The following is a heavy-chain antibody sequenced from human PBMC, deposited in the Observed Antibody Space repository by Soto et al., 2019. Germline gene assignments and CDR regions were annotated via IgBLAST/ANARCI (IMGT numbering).Heavy chain of an antibody. CDR3: AKDCGDGYNHHWYFDL. Sequence: QVQLVESGGGVVQPGKSLRLSCAASGFTFSNYGMHWVRQAPGKGLEWGAVISYDGNNKYYADSVKGRYTISRDNHKDTRYLQVNSLRAEDKAVHYCAKDCGDGYNHHWYFDLWGRGNLVTVSS. J-gene: IGHJ2*01. CDR2: ISYDGNNK. D-gene: IGHD5-12*01. V-gene: IGHV3-30*18. CDR1: GFTFSNYG.